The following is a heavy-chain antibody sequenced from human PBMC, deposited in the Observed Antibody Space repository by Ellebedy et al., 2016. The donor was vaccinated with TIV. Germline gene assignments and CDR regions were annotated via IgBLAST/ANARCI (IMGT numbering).Heavy chain of an antibody. CDR1: GGSISSSSYY. CDR2: IYYSGST. V-gene: IGHV4-39*06. D-gene: IGHD2/OR15-2a*01. CDR3: ARDFLLRTTFRYYGMDV. J-gene: IGHJ6*02. Sequence: SETLSLTXTVSGGSISSSSYYWGWIRQPPGKGLEWIGSIYYSGSTYYNPSLKSRVTISVDTSKNQFPLKLSSVTAADTAVYYCARDFLLRTTFRYYGMDVWGQGTTVTVSS.